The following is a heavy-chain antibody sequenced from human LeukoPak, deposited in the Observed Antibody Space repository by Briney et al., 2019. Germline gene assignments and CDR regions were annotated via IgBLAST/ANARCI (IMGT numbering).Heavy chain of an antibody. CDR3: ARDSDSSGYYHFDY. V-gene: IGHV4-59*01. Sequence: SETLSLTCTVSGGSISSYYWSWIRQPPGKGLEWIGYIYYSGSTNYNPSLKSRVTISVDTSKNQFSLKLSSVTAADTAVYYCARDSDSSGYYHFDYWGQGTLVTVSS. CDR2: IYYSGST. J-gene: IGHJ4*02. CDR1: GGSISSYY. D-gene: IGHD3-22*01.